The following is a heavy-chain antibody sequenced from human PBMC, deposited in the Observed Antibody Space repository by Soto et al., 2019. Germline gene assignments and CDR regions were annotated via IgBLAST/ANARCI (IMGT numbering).Heavy chain of an antibody. CDR1: GFTFSSYA. CDR2: ISGSGGST. V-gene: IGHV3-23*01. Sequence: EVQLLESGGGLVQPGGSLRLSCAASGFTFSSYAMRWVRQAPGKGLEWVSAISGSGGSTYYADSVKGRFTISRDNSKNTLYLQMNSLRAEDTAVYYCTRRGSGSYYDYWGQGTLVTVSS. D-gene: IGHD1-26*01. J-gene: IGHJ4*02. CDR3: TRRGSGSYYDY.